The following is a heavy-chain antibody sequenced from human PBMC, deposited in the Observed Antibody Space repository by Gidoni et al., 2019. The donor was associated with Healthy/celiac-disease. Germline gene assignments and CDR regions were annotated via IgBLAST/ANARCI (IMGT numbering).Heavy chain of an antibody. CDR2: ISGSGGST. V-gene: IGHV3-23*01. CDR3: AKGVALLWFGELLSYFDY. CDR1: GFTFSSYA. Sequence: EVQLLESGGGLVQPGGSLRLSCAASGFTFSSYAMSWVRQAPGKGLEWVSAISGSGGSTYYADSVKGRFTISRDNSKNTRYLQMNSLRAEDTAVYYCAKGVALLWFGELLSYFDYWGQGTLVTVSS. J-gene: IGHJ4*02. D-gene: IGHD3-10*01.